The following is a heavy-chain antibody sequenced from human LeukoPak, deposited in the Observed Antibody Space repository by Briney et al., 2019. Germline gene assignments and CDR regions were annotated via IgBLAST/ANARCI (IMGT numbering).Heavy chain of an antibody. CDR3: ARSPTVVTDYFDY. Sequence: GGSLRLSCAASGFTFSNYWMSWVRQAPGKVLEWVASVKQDVDKKDYVDSLKDRFTISRDNGKNSLYLQMNSLRAEDTALYYCARSPTVVTDYFDYWGQGTLVTVSS. J-gene: IGHJ4*02. CDR1: GFTFSNYW. D-gene: IGHD4-23*01. V-gene: IGHV3-7*03. CDR2: VKQDVDKK.